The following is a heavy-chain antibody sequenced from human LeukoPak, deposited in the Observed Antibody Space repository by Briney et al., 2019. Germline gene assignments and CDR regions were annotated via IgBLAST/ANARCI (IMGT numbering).Heavy chain of an antibody. CDR2: IRYDGSNR. D-gene: IGHD7-27*01. CDR3: ARDNGANWGYAY. J-gene: IGHJ4*02. V-gene: IGHV3-30*02. CDR1: GFTFNSYG. Sequence: GGSLRLSCAASGFTFNSYGMHWVRQAPGKGLEWVAVIRYDGSNRYYTDSVRGRFTVSRDNSKNTLSLQMNSLRAEDTGVYYCARDNGANWGYAYWGQGTLVTVSS.